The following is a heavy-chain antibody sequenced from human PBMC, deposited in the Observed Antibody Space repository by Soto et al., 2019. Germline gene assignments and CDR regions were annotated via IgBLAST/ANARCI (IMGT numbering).Heavy chain of an antibody. J-gene: IGHJ4*02. D-gene: IGHD2-2*03. V-gene: IGHV4-30-2*01. CDR3: AMDPPSGI. CDR1: GGSISSGGYS. Sequence: QLQLQESGSGLVKPSQTLSLTCAVSGGSISSGGYSWSWIRQPPGKGLEWIGYIYHSGSTYYNPPFKSRVIKSLVRSKNQYSMKLSSVPAAGTAVYYCAMDPPSGIWGPGTL. CDR2: IYHSGST.